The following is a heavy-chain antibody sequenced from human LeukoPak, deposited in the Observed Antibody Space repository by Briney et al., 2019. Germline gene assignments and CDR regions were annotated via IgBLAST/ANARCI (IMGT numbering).Heavy chain of an antibody. CDR1: GGSISGYY. Sequence: PSETLSPTCSVSGGSISGYYWSWIRQPPGKGLEWLGYIHYSGTTNYNPSLKSRVTMSADTSKNQFSLKLSSVTAADTAVYHCARYFCSSTTCYHFDYWGQGTLVTVSS. D-gene: IGHD2-2*01. V-gene: IGHV4-59*01. J-gene: IGHJ4*02. CDR2: IHYSGTT. CDR3: ARYFCSSTTCYHFDY.